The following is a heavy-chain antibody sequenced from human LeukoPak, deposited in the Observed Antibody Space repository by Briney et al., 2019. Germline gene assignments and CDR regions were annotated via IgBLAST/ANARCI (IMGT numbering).Heavy chain of an antibody. D-gene: IGHD3-10*01. V-gene: IGHV1-18*01. J-gene: IGHJ6*02. CDR1: GYTLKTYG. CDR3: ATGSITMIRGVTYFYYGMDV. CDR2: ISGYNGST. Sequence: GASVKVSCKASGYTLKTYGISWVQQAPGQGLEWMGWISGYNGSTKFAQNFQGRVTMTTDTSTNTAHMELRSLKSDDTAVYYCATGSITMIRGVTYFYYGMDVWGQGTTVTVSS.